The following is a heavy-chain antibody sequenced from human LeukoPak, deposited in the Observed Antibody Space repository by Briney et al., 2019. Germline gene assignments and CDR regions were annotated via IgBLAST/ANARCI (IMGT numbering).Heavy chain of an antibody. CDR2: IIPILGIA. D-gene: IGHD3-9*01. J-gene: IGHJ6*02. V-gene: IGHV1-69*04. Sequence: ASVKVSCKASGGTFSSYAISWVRQAPGQGLEWMGRIIPILGIANYAQKFQGRVTITADKSTSTAYMELSSLRSEDTAVYYYARDMDILTGYQQYYYYYGMDVWGQGTTVTVSS. CDR1: GGTFSSYA. CDR3: ARDMDILTGYQQYYYYYGMDV.